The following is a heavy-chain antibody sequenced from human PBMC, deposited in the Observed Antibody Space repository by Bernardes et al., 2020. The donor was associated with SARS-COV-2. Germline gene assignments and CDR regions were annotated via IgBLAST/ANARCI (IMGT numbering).Heavy chain of an antibody. V-gene: IGHV4-39*01. CDR2: VYHSGDT. Sequence: SETLSLTCTASGDSISDSRYFWDWIRQPPGKGLEWIGSVYHSGDTYYNPSLKSRVTISVDTSENQFSLKLSSVTAAATALYYCARRNAWRHGCWGQGTLFTCSS. CDR1: GDSISDSRYF. CDR3: ARRNAWRHGC. D-gene: IGHD3-16*01. J-gene: IGHJ4*02.